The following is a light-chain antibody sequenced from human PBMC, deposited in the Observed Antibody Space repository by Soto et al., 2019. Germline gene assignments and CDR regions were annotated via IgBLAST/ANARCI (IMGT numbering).Light chain of an antibody. CDR1: SSDVGSCDY. V-gene: IGLV2-8*01. CDR3: TSCTSNYDLI. J-gene: IGLJ2*01. CDR2: EVF. Sequence: QSVLTQPPSASGSPGQSVTISCTGTSSDVGSCDYVSWYRQRPGKAPKLVIYEVFKRPSGVPDRFSGAKSGNTASLTVSGLQAEDEADYYCTSCTSNYDLIFGGGTQLTVL.